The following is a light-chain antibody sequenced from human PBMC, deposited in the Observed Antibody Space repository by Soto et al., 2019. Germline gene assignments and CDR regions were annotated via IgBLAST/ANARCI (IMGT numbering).Light chain of an antibody. V-gene: IGKV3-20*01. Sequence: EVVLTQSPGTLSLSPGERATLSCRASQTVSSSHLAWYQQKPGQAPRLLIYGASDRATDIPDRFSGSGSGTDSTLTISRLEPEDFAVYYCQHFGSSPPKYTFGQGTKLEIK. CDR2: GAS. CDR3: QHFGSSPPKYT. CDR1: QTVSSSH. J-gene: IGKJ2*01.